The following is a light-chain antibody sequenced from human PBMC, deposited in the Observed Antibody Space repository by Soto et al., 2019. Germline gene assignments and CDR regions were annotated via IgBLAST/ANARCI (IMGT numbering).Light chain of an antibody. J-gene: IGKJ1*01. V-gene: IGKV1-5*03. CDR2: KAS. CDR3: QQHNSYSQT. CDR1: QSISSW. Sequence: DIQMTQSPSTLSASVGDRVTITCRASQSISSWLAWYQQKPGKAPKLLIYKASSLESGVPSRFSGSGSGTEFTLTISSLQPDDFATYYCQQHNSYSQTFGQGTKVDI.